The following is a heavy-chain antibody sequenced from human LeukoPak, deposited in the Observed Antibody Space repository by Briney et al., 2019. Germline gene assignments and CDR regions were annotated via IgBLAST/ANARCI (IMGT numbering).Heavy chain of an antibody. D-gene: IGHD6-13*01. J-gene: IGHJ6*02. CDR2: MKPNSGNT. Sequence: ASVKVSCKASGYTFTSYDINWVRQATGQGLEWMGWMKPNSGNTGYAQKFKGRVTMTRNTSISTAYMELSSLRSEDTAVYYCARGHSSSWFTLGYSYGMDVWGQGTTVTVSS. V-gene: IGHV1-8*01. CDR1: GYTFTSYD. CDR3: ARGHSSSWFTLGYSYGMDV.